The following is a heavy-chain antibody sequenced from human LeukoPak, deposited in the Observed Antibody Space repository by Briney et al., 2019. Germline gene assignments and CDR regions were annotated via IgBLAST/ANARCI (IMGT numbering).Heavy chain of an antibody. J-gene: IGHJ4*02. V-gene: IGHV4-39*01. CDR3: ARQTGSGLFILP. CDR1: GGSISSSNW. D-gene: IGHD3/OR15-3a*01. CDR2: IYYSGNT. Sequence: NPSGTLSLTCAVSGGSISSSNWWSWIRQPPGKGLEGIGIIYYSGNTYYNASLKSQVSISIDTSKNQFSLKVTSVTAADTAVYYCARQTGSGLFILPGGQGTLVTVSS.